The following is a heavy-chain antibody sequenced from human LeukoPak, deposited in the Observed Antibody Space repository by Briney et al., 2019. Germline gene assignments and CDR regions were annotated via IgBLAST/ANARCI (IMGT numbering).Heavy chain of an antibody. CDR3: VRDSDDYYWALDF. J-gene: IGHJ4*02. Sequence: SQTLSLTCAISGDSVSNNIATWNWVRQSPSRGLEWLGRTYYRSRWGNDYAISVKSRITINPDTSRSQFSLQLNSVTPEDTAVYYCVRDSDDYYWALDFWGQGTPATVSS. V-gene: IGHV6-1*01. CDR2: TYYRSRWGN. D-gene: IGHD3-10*01. CDR1: GDSVSNNIAT.